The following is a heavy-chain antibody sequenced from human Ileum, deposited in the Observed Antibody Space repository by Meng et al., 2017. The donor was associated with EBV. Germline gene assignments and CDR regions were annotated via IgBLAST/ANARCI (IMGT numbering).Heavy chain of an antibody. CDR1: GDSNSSSNHW. CDR2: IYYSGST. CDR3: ARRYYGVPFDN. V-gene: IGHV4-39*01. D-gene: IGHD3-3*01. Sequence: QLQLQGSGPGLGKPSETLAPTCAGSGDSNSSSNHWWGWIRQPPGKGLEWVGTIYYSGSTFYNPSLKSRVTISLDTSKNQFSLKVSSVTAADTAVYYCARRYYGVPFDNWGQGTLVTVFS. J-gene: IGHJ4*02.